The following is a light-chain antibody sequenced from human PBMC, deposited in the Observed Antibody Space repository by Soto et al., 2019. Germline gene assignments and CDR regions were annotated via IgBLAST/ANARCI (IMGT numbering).Light chain of an antibody. Sequence: QSVLTQPASVSGSPGQSITISCTGTSSDIGSYNLVSWYQQHPGKAPKLMIYEVSKWPSGVSSRFSGSKSGNTASLTISGLQAEDEADYYCCSYAGSSTVLFAGGTQLTVL. V-gene: IGLV2-23*02. J-gene: IGLJ2*01. CDR3: CSYAGSSTVL. CDR1: SSDIGSYNL. CDR2: EVS.